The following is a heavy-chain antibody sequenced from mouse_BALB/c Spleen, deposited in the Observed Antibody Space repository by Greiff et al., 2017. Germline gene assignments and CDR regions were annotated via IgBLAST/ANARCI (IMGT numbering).Heavy chain of an antibody. J-gene: IGHJ2*01. CDR2: INPGSGGT. CDR3: ARSIYYYGSSDYFDY. V-gene: IGHV1-54*01. Sequence: QVQLQQSGAELVRPGTSVKVSCKASGYAFTNYLLEWVKQRPGQGLEWIGVINPGSGGTNYNEKFKGKATLTADKSSSTAYMQLSSLTSDDSAVYFCARSIYYYGSSDYFDYWGQGTTLTVSS. D-gene: IGHD1-1*01. CDR1: GYAFTNYL.